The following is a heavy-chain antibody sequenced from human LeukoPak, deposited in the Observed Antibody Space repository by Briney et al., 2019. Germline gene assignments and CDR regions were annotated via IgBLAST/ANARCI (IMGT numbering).Heavy chain of an antibody. CDR3: ARDSPYLDY. CDR1: GFTFSSYG. J-gene: IGHJ4*02. Sequence: PGRSLRLSCAASGFTFSSYGMHWVRQAPGKGLEWVAVISKDGRNKYEADSVKGRFTISRDNSKNTLHLQMNSLRAEDTAVYYCARDSPYLDYWGQGTLVTVSS. V-gene: IGHV3-30*03. CDR2: ISKDGRNK.